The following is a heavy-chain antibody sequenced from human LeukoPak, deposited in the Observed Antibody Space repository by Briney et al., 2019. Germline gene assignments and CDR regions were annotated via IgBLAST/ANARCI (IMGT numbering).Heavy chain of an antibody. J-gene: IGHJ6*02. Sequence: PSETLSLTCTVSGGSFSDGTDYWSWVRQPPGKGLEWIGYIYESGGANYNSDLKSRVTLSMDTSENQFSLQLDSVTPADTAVYYCARGAPARLYFGMDVWGPGTSVIVSS. CDR2: IYESGGA. CDR1: GGSFSDGTDY. CDR3: ARGAPARLYFGMDV. D-gene: IGHD6-6*01. V-gene: IGHV4-61*01.